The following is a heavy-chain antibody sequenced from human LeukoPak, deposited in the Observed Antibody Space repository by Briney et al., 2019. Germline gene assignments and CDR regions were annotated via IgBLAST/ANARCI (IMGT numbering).Heavy chain of an antibody. D-gene: IGHD2-8*01. J-gene: IGHJ4*02. CDR3: ARRGVMDAYFDY. CDR1: GYSFTSYW. Sequence: GESLKISFKGSGYSFTSYWIGWVRQMPGKGLEWMGNIYPGDSDTRYSPSFQGQVTMSADKSISTAYLQWTSLKASDTAMYYCARRGVMDAYFDYWGQGTLVTVSS. CDR2: IYPGDSDT. V-gene: IGHV5-51*01.